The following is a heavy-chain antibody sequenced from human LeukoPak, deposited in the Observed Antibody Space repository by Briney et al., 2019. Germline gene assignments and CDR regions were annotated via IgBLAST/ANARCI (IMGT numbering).Heavy chain of an antibody. V-gene: IGHV1-8*03. CDR3: ARAYSSSWYELGYYFDY. J-gene: IGHJ4*02. D-gene: IGHD6-13*01. CDR1: GYTFTSYD. CDR2: MNPNSGNT. Sequence: ASVKVSCKASGYTFTSYDINWVRQATGQGLEWMGWMNPNSGNTGYAQKFQGRVTITRNTSISTAYMELSSLRSEDTAVYYCARAYSSSWYELGYYFDYWGQGTLVTVSS.